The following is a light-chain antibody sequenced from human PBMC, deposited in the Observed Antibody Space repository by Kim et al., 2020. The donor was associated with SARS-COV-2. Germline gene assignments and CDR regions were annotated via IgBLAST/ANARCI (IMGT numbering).Light chain of an antibody. Sequence: EIVLTQSPGTLSLSPGERATLSCRASQSVSSSYLVWHQQKPGQAPRLLISGSSSRATGIPDRFSASGSETDFTLTISRLEPEDFAVYFCQQYASSPFTFGPGTKVDIK. CDR2: GSS. CDR1: QSVSSSY. CDR3: QQYASSPFT. V-gene: IGKV3-20*01. J-gene: IGKJ3*01.